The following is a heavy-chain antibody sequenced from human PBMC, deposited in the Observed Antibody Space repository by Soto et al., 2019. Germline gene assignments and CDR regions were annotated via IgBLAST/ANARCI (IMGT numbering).Heavy chain of an antibody. CDR3: VSWVSAHFDY. CDR1: GFVFSDYA. J-gene: IGHJ4*01. CDR2: ISAGGDT. D-gene: IGHD2-8*01. Sequence: RRLSCVASGFVFSDYAMSWARQAPGKGLEWVSAISAGGDTYYADSVKGRFTVSKDASRNTVHLHMNSLRADDTATYFCVSWVSAHFDYWGHGTPVTVSS. V-gene: IGHV3-23*01.